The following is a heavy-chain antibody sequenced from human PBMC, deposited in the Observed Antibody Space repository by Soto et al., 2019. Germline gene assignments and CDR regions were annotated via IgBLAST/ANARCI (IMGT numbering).Heavy chain of an antibody. CDR1: GFTFSSSE. CDR2: IHPSGQPI. V-gene: IGHV3-48*03. CDR3: ARRASS. D-gene: IGHD2-2*01. Sequence: GGSLRLSCAASGFTFSSSEMYWVRQAPGKGLEWVSYIHPSGQPIFYADSVKGRFTISRDNPKNSLYLQISNLRAEDSAVYYCARRASSWGQGTMVTVS. J-gene: IGHJ3*01.